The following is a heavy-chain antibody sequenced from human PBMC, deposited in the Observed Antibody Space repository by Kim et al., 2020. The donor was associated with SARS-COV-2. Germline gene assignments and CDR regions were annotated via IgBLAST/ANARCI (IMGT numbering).Heavy chain of an antibody. V-gene: IGHV3-30*07. CDR3: ARDASAVFGVVILDY. J-gene: IGHJ4*02. D-gene: IGHD3-3*01. Sequence: DSVKGRLTISRENSKNTLYLQMNSLRAEDTAVYYCARDASAVFGVVILDYWGQGTLVTVSS.